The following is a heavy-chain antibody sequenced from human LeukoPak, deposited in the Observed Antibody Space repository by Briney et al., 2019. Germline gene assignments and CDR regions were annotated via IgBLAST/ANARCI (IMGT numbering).Heavy chain of an antibody. CDR2: IYSGGST. J-gene: IGHJ4*02. Sequence: GGSLRLSCAASGFTVSSNYMSWVRQAPGKGLEWVSVIYSGGSTYYADSVKGRFTISRDNSKNTLYLQMNSLRAEDTAVYYCARGIDLPQYSYGIPLDYWGQGTLVTVFS. V-gene: IGHV3-53*01. CDR3: ARGIDLPQYSYGIPLDY. D-gene: IGHD5-18*01. CDR1: GFTVSSNY.